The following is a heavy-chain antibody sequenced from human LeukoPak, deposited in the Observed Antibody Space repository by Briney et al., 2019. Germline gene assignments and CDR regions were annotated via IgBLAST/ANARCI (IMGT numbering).Heavy chain of an antibody. CDR1: GGSISSYY. Sequence: SETLSLTCTVSGGSISSYYWSWIRQPPGKGLEWIGYIYYSGSTNYNPSLKSRVTISVDTSKNQFSLKLSSVTAADTAVYYCARLDYDFWSGYPNWFDPWGQGTLVTDSS. CDR3: ARLDYDFWSGYPNWFDP. J-gene: IGHJ5*02. CDR2: IYYSGST. D-gene: IGHD3-3*01. V-gene: IGHV4-59*01.